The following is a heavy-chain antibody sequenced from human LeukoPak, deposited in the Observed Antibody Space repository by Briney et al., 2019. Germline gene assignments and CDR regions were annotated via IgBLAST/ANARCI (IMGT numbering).Heavy chain of an antibody. CDR3: ARLPDTAMATLDY. V-gene: IGHV5-51*01. CDR2: IYPGDSGT. J-gene: IGHJ4*02. D-gene: IGHD5-18*01. Sequence: GESLKISCKGSGYSFTSYWIGWVRQMPGKGLEWRGIIYPGDSGTRYSPSFQGQVTISADKSISTAYLQWSSLKASDTAMYYCARLPDTAMATLDYWGQGTLVTVSS. CDR1: GYSFTSYW.